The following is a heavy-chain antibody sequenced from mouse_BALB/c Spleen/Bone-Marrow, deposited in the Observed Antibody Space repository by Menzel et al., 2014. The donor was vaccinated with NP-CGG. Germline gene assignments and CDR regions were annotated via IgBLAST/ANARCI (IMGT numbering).Heavy chain of an antibody. D-gene: IGHD6-1*01. CDR3: ARTLQPRRAMDY. CDR1: DYTFXSYW. V-gene: IGHV1-74*01. Sequence: QVQLQQSGPELVRPGASVKMSCKASDYTFXSYWMHWVRQRPGQGLEWIGMIDPSNSETRLNQKFKDKATLNVDKSSNTAYMHLSSLTSEDSAVYYCARTLQPRRAMDYWGQGSSVTVSP. CDR2: IDPSNSET. J-gene: IGHJ4*01.